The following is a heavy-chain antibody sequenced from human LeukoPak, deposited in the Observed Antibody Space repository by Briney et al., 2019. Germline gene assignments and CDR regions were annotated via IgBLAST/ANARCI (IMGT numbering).Heavy chain of an antibody. V-gene: IGHV1-3*01. CDR3: ARDSPLSPYDY. Sequence: ASVKVSCMASGYTFIRNAMHWVRQAPGQRLEWMGWINVGNGKTKYSQKFQGRVTITRDTSASTAYMEVSSLRSEDTAVYYCARDSPLSPYDYWGQGTLVTVSS. CDR1: GYTFIRNA. CDR2: INVGNGKT. J-gene: IGHJ4*02. D-gene: IGHD3-16*02.